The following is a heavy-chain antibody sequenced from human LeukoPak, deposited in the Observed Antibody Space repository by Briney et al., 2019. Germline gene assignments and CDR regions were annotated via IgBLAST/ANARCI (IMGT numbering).Heavy chain of an antibody. J-gene: IGHJ4*02. CDR2: IIPIFGTA. Sequence: GASVKVSCKASGGTISSYAISWVRQAPGQGLEWMGGIIPIFGTANYAQKFQGRVTITADESTSTAYMELSSLRSEDTAVYYCAREGVMTTVTTGPFDYWGQGTLVTVSS. V-gene: IGHV1-69*01. CDR3: AREGVMTTVTTGPFDY. D-gene: IGHD4-17*01. CDR1: GGTISSYA.